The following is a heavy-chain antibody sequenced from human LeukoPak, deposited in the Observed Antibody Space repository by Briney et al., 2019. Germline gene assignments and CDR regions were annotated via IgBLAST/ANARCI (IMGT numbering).Heavy chain of an antibody. J-gene: IGHJ4*02. V-gene: IGHV1-18*01. CDR1: GYTFTSYG. CDR3: ARYAAYDGYDY. D-gene: IGHD3-22*01. CDR2: ISAYNGNT. Sequence: GASVKVSCKASGYTFTSYGISWMPQAPGQGLEWMGWISAYNGNTNYAQKLQGRVTMTTDTSTSTAYMELRSLRSDDTAVYYCARYAAYDGYDYWGQGTLVTVSS.